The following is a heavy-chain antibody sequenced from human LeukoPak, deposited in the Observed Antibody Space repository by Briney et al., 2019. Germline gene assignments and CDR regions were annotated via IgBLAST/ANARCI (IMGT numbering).Heavy chain of an antibody. CDR1: GFTFSSYA. CDR2: ISGSGGST. J-gene: IGHJ4*02. Sequence: GGSLRLSCAASGFTFSSYAMSWVRQAPGKGLEWVSAISGSGGSTYYADSVKGRFTISRDNSKNTLYLQMNSLRAEDTAVYYCAKEGMVIGVVTQYYFDYWGQGTLVTVSS. CDR3: AKEGMVIGVVTQYYFDY. V-gene: IGHV3-23*01. D-gene: IGHD3-3*01.